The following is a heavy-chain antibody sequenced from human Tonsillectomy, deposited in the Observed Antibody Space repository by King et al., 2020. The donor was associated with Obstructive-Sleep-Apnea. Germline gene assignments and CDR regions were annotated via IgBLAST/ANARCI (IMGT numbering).Heavy chain of an antibody. V-gene: IGHV3-11*06. J-gene: IGHJ4*02. CDR2: ISSSSSYT. Sequence: VQLVESGGGLVKPGGSLRLSCAASGFTFSDYYMSWIRQAPGKGLEGVSYISSSSSYTNYADSVKGRFTISRDNAKNSLYLQMNSLRAEDTAVYYCARERDCGGDCHHFDYWGQGTLVTVSS. CDR3: ARERDCGGDCHHFDY. D-gene: IGHD2-21*02. CDR1: GFTFSDYY.